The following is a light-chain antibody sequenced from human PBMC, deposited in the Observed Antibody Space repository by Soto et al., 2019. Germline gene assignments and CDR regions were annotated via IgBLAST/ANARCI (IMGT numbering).Light chain of an antibody. CDR3: QQYNNWPLT. J-gene: IGKJ4*01. V-gene: IGKV3-15*01. CDR2: GAS. Sequence: EIVMTQSPATLSVSPGERATLSCRASQSVTSNLAWYQQKPGQAPRLLIYGASTRATGIPARFSGGVSGTEFTLTISSLQSEDFAVYYCQQYNNWPLTFGGGTKVDI. CDR1: QSVTSN.